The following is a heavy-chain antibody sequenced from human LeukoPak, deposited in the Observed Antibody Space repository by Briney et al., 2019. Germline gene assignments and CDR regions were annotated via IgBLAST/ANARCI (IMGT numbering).Heavy chain of an antibody. CDR1: GGSISSGSYY. CDR2: IYRSGST. Sequence: SETLSLTCTVSGGSISSGSYYWSWIRQPAGKGLEWFGRIYRSGSTNYNPALKSRVTISVDTSKNQLSLKLSSVTAADTAVYYCARWVESTNYYYMDVWGKGTTVTVSS. V-gene: IGHV4-61*02. J-gene: IGHJ6*03. D-gene: IGHD5-24*01. CDR3: ARWVESTNYYYMDV.